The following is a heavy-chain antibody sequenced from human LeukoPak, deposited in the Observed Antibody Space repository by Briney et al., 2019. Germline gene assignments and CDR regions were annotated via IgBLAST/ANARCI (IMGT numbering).Heavy chain of an antibody. CDR1: GYTFTSYD. CDR2: MNPNSGNT. J-gene: IGHJ6*03. D-gene: IGHD1-26*01. V-gene: IGHV1-8*01. CDR3: ARGESEQPFRGYYYYYYMAV. Sequence: ASVKVSCKASGYTFTSYDINWVRQATGQGLEWMGWMNPNSGNTGYAQKFPGRVTMTRNTSISTAYMELSSLRSEDTAVYYCARGESEQPFRGYYYYYYMAVWGKGTTVTVSS.